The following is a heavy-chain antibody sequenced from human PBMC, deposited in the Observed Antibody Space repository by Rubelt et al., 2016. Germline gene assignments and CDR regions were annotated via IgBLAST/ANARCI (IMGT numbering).Heavy chain of an antibody. D-gene: IGHD6-19*01. J-gene: IGHJ4*02. V-gene: IGHV3-7*05. CDR1: GFSFSSSW. CDR3: AKGQIAVAGMIDY. CDR2: IKQDGTEK. Sequence: GGSLRLSCAASGFSFSSSWMTWVRQAPGKGLEWVANIKQDGTEKYYVDSVKGRFTISRDNAKNSLFLQMNSLRAEDTAVYYCAKGQIAVAGMIDYWGQGTLVTVSS.